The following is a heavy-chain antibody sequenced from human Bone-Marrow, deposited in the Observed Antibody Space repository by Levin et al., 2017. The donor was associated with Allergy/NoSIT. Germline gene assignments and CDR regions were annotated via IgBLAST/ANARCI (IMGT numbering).Heavy chain of an antibody. CDR2: VKQDGSEK. D-gene: IGHD3-9*01. CDR3: ARGFYYDSLTGYLSKHWFDP. Sequence: GESLKISCAASGFAFSSYWMAWVRQAPGKGLGWVANVKQDGSEKYYAESVKGRLTISRDNDKSSLYLQMSSLRPDDTAVYYCARGFYYDSLTGYLSKHWFDPWGQGTLVTVSS. V-gene: IGHV3-7*01. CDR1: GFAFSSYW. J-gene: IGHJ5*02.